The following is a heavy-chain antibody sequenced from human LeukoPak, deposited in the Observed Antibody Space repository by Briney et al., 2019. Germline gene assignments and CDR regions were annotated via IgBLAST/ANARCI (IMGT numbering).Heavy chain of an antibody. CDR2: IIPIFGTA. J-gene: IGHJ5*01. CDR3: ARGSYGNYDS. V-gene: IGHV1-69*01. CDR1: GGTFSSYA. Sequence: SVKVSCKASGGTFSSYAISWVRQAPGQGLEWMGGIIPIFGTANYAQKFQGRVTITADEPTSTAYMELSSLRAEDTAVYYCARGSYGNYDSWGQGTLVTVSS. D-gene: IGHD4-11*01.